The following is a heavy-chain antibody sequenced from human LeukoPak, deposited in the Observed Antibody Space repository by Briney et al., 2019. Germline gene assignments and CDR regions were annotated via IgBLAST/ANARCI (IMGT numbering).Heavy chain of an antibody. CDR2: ITYDGSKK. CDR1: GFTFSTYA. V-gene: IGHV3-30-3*01. D-gene: IGHD1-26*01. Sequence: GGSLRLSCAASGFTFSTYAMHWVRQAPGKGLEWVAVITYDGSKKYYADSVKGRFTISRDNSKNTLYMQMNSLRAEDTAVYYCARDERGRYAWDNWGQGTLVTVSS. CDR3: ARDERGRYAWDN. J-gene: IGHJ4*02.